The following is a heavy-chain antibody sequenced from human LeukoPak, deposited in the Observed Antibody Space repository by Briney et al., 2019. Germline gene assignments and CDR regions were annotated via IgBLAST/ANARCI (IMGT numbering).Heavy chain of an antibody. CDR3: ASRGAGSIAVAGVIDY. J-gene: IGHJ4*02. Sequence: GGSLRLSCVASGFTFSSYSMNWVRQAPGKGLEWVSYIGSRSGTIYYADSVRGRFTISRDNAKNSLYLQMNSLRAEDTAVYYCASRGAGSIAVAGVIDYWGQGTLVTVSS. V-gene: IGHV3-48*01. CDR2: IGSRSGTI. D-gene: IGHD6-19*01. CDR1: GFTFSSYS.